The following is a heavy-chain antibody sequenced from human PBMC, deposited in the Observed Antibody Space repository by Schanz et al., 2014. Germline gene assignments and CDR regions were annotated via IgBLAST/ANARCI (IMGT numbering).Heavy chain of an antibody. V-gene: IGHV1-69*04. CDR3: ARDRLECGAECYSVEVFEI. CDR2: IIPSLGLA. D-gene: IGHD2-21*01. J-gene: IGHJ4*02. CDR1: GYTTFTDYY. Sequence: QVQVVQSGAEVKKPGASVKVSCKASGYTTFTDYYIHWVRQAPGQGLEWMGRIIPSLGLAKYEQKFQDKVTITADTSTTTAYMELSGLRSEDTAVYYCARDRLECGAECYSVEVFEIWGQGTLVIVSS.